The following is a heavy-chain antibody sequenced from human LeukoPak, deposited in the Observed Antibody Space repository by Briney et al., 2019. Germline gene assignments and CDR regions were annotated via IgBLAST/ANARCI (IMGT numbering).Heavy chain of an antibody. J-gene: IGHJ4*02. CDR3: ARDGSPTLLWFGEGPFDY. CDR2: INPNSGGT. CDR1: GYTFTGYY. D-gene: IGHD3-10*01. V-gene: IGHV1-2*02. Sequence: ASVTVSFTASGYTFTGYYMHWVQQAPGQGLEWMGWINPNSGGTNYAQKFQGRVTMTRDTSISTAYMELSRLRSDDTAVYYCARDGSPTLLWFGEGPFDYWGQGTLVTVSS.